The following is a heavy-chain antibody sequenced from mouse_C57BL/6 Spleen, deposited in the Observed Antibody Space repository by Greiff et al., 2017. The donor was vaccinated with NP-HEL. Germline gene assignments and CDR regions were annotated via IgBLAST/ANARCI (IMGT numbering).Heavy chain of an antibody. D-gene: IGHD4-1*01. V-gene: IGHV2-2*01. CDR1: GFSLTSYG. CDR2: IWSGGST. J-gene: IGHJ2*01. CDR3: ATLANWDENFDY. Sequence: QVQLKQSGPGLVQPSQSLSITCTVSGFSLTSYGVHWVRQSPGKGLEWLGVIWSGGSTDYNAAFISRLSISKDNSKSQVFFKMNSLQADDTAIYYCATLANWDENFDYWGQGTTLTVSS.